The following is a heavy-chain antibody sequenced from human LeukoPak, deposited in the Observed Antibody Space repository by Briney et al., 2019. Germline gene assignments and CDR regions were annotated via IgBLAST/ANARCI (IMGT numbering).Heavy chain of an antibody. Sequence: GGSLRLSCAASGFTFSSYAMSWVRQAPGKGLEWVSAISGSGGSTYYADSVKGRFTISRDNAKNSLYLQMNSLRAEDTAVYYCASAWVRYYDSAFDIWGQGTMVTVSS. CDR2: ISGSGGST. D-gene: IGHD5-12*01. CDR3: ASAWVRYYDSAFDI. CDR1: GFTFSSYA. J-gene: IGHJ3*02. V-gene: IGHV3-23*01.